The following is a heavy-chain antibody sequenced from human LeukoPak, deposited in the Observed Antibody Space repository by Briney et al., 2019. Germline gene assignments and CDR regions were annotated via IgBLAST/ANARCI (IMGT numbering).Heavy chain of an antibody. Sequence: GGSLRLSCAASGFTFSSYWMHWVRQAPGKGLVWVARIKGDGISTIYADSVKGRFTISRDNSKNTLYLQMNSLRAEDTAVYYCARGLAAAGRQGVDYWGQGTLVTVSS. D-gene: IGHD6-13*01. CDR3: ARGLAAAGRQGVDY. CDR1: GFTFSSYW. V-gene: IGHV3-74*01. J-gene: IGHJ4*02. CDR2: IKGDGIST.